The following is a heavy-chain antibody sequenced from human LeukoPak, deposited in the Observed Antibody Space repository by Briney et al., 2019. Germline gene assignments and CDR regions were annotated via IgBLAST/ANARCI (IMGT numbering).Heavy chain of an antibody. Sequence: PGGSLRLSCAASGFPFSSFWMNWVRQTPGRGLEWLANIRPDGSEQYYVDSVRGRFTISRDNAKNSVYLDMNNLRVDDTGVYYCSGRDSSRSPWAYWGHGTLVCVSS. D-gene: IGHD2-2*01. CDR3: SGRDSSRSPWAY. V-gene: IGHV3-7*01. CDR2: IRPDGSEQ. CDR1: GFPFSSFW. J-gene: IGHJ4*01.